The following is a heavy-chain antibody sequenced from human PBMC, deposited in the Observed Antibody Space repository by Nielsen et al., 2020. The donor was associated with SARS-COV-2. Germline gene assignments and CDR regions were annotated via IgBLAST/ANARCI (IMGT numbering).Heavy chain of an antibody. Sequence: GESLKISCAASGFTFSSYSMNWVRQAPGKGLEWVSSISSSSSYIYYADSVKGRFTISRDNAKNSLYLQMNSLRAEDTAVYYCARLRTAAGLDYWGQGTLVTVSS. CDR3: ARLRTAAGLDY. D-gene: IGHD6-13*01. V-gene: IGHV3-21*01. J-gene: IGHJ4*02. CDR1: GFTFSSYS. CDR2: ISSSSSYI.